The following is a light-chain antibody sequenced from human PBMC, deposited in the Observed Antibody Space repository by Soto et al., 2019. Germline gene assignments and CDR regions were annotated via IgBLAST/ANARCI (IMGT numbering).Light chain of an antibody. CDR3: SSYAGRSSFV. CDR1: STDVGAYNY. CDR2: GVT. J-gene: IGLJ1*01. V-gene: IGLV2-8*01. Sequence: QSVLTQPPSASGSPGQSVTISCTGTSTDVGAYNYVSWSQQYPGKAPKLMIYGVTKRPSGVPARFSGSKSGNTASLTVSGLQAEDEADYYCSSYAGRSSFVFGTGTKVTVL.